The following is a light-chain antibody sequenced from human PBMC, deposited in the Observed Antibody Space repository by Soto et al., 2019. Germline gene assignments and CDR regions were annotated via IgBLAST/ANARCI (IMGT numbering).Light chain of an antibody. CDR1: SSNIGAGYD. Sequence: QSMVTQPPSASGALGQRVTISCTGSSSNIGAGYDVHWYQQFPGRALRLLIFGNNNRPSGVPDRFSGSKSGTSASLDISGLQADDEAEYYCQSFDTRLNSVVFGGGTKLTVL. V-gene: IGLV1-40*01. CDR2: GNN. J-gene: IGLJ2*01. CDR3: QSFDTRLNSVV.